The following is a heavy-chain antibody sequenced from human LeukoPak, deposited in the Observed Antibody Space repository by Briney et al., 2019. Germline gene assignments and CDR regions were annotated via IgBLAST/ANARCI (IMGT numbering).Heavy chain of an antibody. CDR1: RYSFTSYW. J-gene: IGHJ4*02. CDR2: IYPGDSDT. CDR3: ARLRGSGSYLVDY. D-gene: IGHD3-10*01. V-gene: IGHV5-51*01. Sequence: GESLKISCKGSRYSFTSYWIGWVRQMPGRGLEWMRIIYPGDSDTRYSPSFQGQVTISADKSISTAYVQWSSLKVSDTAMYYCARLRGSGSYLVDYWGQGTLVTVSS.